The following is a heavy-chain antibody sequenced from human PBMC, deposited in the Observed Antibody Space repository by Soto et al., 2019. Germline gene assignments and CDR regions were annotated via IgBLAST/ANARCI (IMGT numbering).Heavy chain of an antibody. D-gene: IGHD2-8*01. CDR1: GGSINTGDYY. V-gene: IGHV4-30-4*01. J-gene: IGHJ4*02. CDR3: ARATVGYYSNGKCPVFHD. Sequence: SEPLSLTCTVSGGSINTGDYYWSWIRQPPGKGLEWIGHMYYARSPSYNPSLKSRLTISVDASTNTFFLRLTSVNAADTAIYYCARATVGYYSNGKCPVFHDWGQGTLVTVSS. CDR2: MYYARSP.